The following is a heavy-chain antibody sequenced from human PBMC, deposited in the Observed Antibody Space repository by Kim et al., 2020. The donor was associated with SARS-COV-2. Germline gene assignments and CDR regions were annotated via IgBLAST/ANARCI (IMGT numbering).Heavy chain of an antibody. V-gene: IGHV4-4*02. CDR1: GDSVSSSNW. CDR3: AKEGPSTSYAGAFDT. CDR2: IYHSGTT. J-gene: IGHJ3*02. Sequence: SETLSLTCAVSGDSVSSSNWWTWLRQPPGKGLEWIGEIYHSGTTNYNPSLKSRVSISVDKSKNQFSLKLSSVSAADMAVYYCAKEGPSTSYAGAFDTLG. D-gene: IGHD2-2*01.